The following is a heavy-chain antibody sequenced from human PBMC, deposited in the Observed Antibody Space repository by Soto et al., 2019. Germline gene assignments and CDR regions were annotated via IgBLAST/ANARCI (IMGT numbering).Heavy chain of an antibody. V-gene: IGHV3-23*01. CDR3: ATDRIAVGTFDY. Sequence: PGGSLRLSCAASGFTFSSYAMSWVRQAPGKGLEWVSAISGSGGSTYYADSVKGRFTISRDNSKNTLYLQMNSLRAEDTAVYYCATDRIAVGTFDYWGQGTLVTVYS. CDR1: GFTFSSYA. D-gene: IGHD6-19*01. CDR2: ISGSGGST. J-gene: IGHJ4*02.